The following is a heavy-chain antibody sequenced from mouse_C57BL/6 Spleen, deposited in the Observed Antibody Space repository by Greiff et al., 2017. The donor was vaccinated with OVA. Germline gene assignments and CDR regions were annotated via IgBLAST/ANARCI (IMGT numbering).Heavy chain of an antibody. Sequence: VQLKESGPGLVKPSQSLSLTCSVTGYSITSGYYWNWIRQFPGNKLEWMGYISYDGSNNYNPSLKNRISITRDTSKNQFFLKLNSVTTEDTATYYCARDWYYGSSYVAWFAYWGQGTLVTVSA. J-gene: IGHJ3*01. D-gene: IGHD1-1*01. CDR1: GYSITSGYY. CDR3: ARDWYYGSSYVAWFAY. V-gene: IGHV3-6*01. CDR2: ISYDGSN.